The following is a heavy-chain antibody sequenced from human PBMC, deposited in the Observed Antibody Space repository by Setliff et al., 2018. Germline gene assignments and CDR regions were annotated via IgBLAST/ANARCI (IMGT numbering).Heavy chain of an antibody. V-gene: IGHV1-8*02. CDR2: INPNSGNT. CDR3: AREVGPLWFGALDYYYYYYGMDV. Sequence: ASVKVSCKASGYSFTNYDINWVRQATGQGLEWMGWINPNSGNTDYAQKFQGRVTMTTNTSTSTAYMELRSLRSDDTAVYYCAREVGPLWFGALDYYYYYYGMDVWGQGTTVTVSS. CDR1: GYSFTNYD. D-gene: IGHD3-10*01. J-gene: IGHJ6*02.